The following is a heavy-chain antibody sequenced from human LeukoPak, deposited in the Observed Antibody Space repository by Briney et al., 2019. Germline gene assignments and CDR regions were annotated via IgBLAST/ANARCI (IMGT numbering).Heavy chain of an antibody. CDR3: ARRERKQGTYYYYYGMDV. CDR2: IYPGDSDT. Sequence: GESLKISCKGSGYSFTTFWIGWVCQMPGKGLEWMGLIYPGDSDTRYSPSFQGQVTISADKSINTAYLQWSSLKASDTAIYYCARRERKQGTYYYYYGMDVWGQGTTVTVSS. CDR1: GYSFTTFW. V-gene: IGHV5-51*01. J-gene: IGHJ6*02.